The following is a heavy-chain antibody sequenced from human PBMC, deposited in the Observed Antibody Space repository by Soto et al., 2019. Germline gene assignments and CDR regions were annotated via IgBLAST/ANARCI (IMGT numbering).Heavy chain of an antibody. V-gene: IGHV3-74*01. CDR1: GFTFSSFW. CDR2: INSDGSST. Sequence: GGSLRLSCAASGFTFSSFWMHWVRQAPGKGLVWVSRINSDGSSTSYADSGSGRFTISRDNAKNTLYLKMNSLRAENTAVYYCARDGYSSSYYYYYGMDVWGQGTTVTVSS. D-gene: IGHD6-13*01. J-gene: IGHJ6*02. CDR3: ARDGYSSSYYYYYGMDV.